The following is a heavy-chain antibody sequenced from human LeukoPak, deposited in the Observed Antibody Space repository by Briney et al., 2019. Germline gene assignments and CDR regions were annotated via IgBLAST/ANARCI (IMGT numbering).Heavy chain of an antibody. D-gene: IGHD5-18*01. V-gene: IGHV3-30-3*01. CDR3: AGGYSYDNIDY. CDR2: ISYDGSNK. Sequence: PGGSLRLSCAASGFTFNSYAMGWVRQAPGKGLEWVAVISYDGSNKYYADSVKGRFTISRDNSKNTLYLQMNSLRAEDTAVYYCAGGYSYDNIDYWGQGTLVTVSS. J-gene: IGHJ4*02. CDR1: GFTFNSYA.